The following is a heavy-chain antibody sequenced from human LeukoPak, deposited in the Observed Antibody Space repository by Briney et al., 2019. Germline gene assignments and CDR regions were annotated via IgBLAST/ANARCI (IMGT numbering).Heavy chain of an antibody. CDR1: AYTFTNYD. V-gene: IGHV1-8*01. CDR3: ARGRWGTSYYGMDV. Sequence: ASVKVSCKASAYTFTNYDINWVRQATGQGLEWMGWMNPNSGNTGYAQKFLGRVTMTRNTSISTAYMELSSLRSEDTAAYYCARGRWGTSYYGMDVWGQGTTVSVSS. J-gene: IGHJ6*02. D-gene: IGHD1-14*01. CDR2: MNPNSGNT.